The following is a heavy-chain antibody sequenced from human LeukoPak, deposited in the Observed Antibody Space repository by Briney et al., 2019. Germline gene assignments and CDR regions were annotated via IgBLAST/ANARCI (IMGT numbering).Heavy chain of an antibody. CDR3: ARGGYCSGGSCLSLYNWFDP. Sequence: ASVKVSCKTSGYTFTGYYIHWVRQAPGQGLEWMGWINTNSGDTNYAQKFQGRVSMTGDTSISTAYMELSRLRSDDTAVYYCARGGYCSGGSCLSLYNWFDPWGQGTLVTVSS. V-gene: IGHV1-2*02. J-gene: IGHJ5*02. CDR1: GYTFTGYY. D-gene: IGHD2-15*01. CDR2: INTNSGDT.